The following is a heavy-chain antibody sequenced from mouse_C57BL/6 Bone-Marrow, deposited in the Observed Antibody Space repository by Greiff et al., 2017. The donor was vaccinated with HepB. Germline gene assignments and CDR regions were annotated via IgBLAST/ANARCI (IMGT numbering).Heavy chain of an antibody. CDR1: GYSITSGYY. V-gene: IGHV3-6*01. D-gene: IGHD2-3*01. J-gene: IGHJ2*01. CDR2: ISYDGSN. CDR3: AREGDGRGGY. Sequence: DVQLQESGPGLVKPSQSLSLTCSVTGYSITSGYYWNWIRQFPGNKLEWMGYISYDGSNNYNPSLKNRISITRDTSKNQFFLKLNSVTTEDTATYYCAREGDGRGGYWGQGTTLTVSS.